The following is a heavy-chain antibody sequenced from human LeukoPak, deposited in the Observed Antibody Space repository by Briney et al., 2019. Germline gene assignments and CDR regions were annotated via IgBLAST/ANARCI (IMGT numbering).Heavy chain of an antibody. CDR3: VKGSSGWYVGYFDY. Sequence: GGSLRLSCSASGFTFSWYAMHWVRQAPGKGLEYVSTISSNGGSTYYADSVKGRFTISRDNSKNTLYLQMSSLRAEDTAVYYCVKGSSGWYVGYFDYWGQGNLVTVSS. D-gene: IGHD6-19*01. V-gene: IGHV3-64D*09. CDR2: ISSNGGST. CDR1: GFTFSWYA. J-gene: IGHJ4*02.